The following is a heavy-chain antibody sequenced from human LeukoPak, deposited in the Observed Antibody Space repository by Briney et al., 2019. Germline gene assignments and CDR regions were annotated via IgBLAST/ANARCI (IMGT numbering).Heavy chain of an antibody. CDR2: IYNSGST. CDR3: ARDIAVAGTRVLDY. J-gene: IGHJ4*02. Sequence: SETLSLTCTVSAGSTSSYYWSWIRQPPGKGLEWIGYIYNSGSTNYNPSLKSRVTISVGTSKNQFSRKLSSVTAADTAVYYCARDIAVAGTRVLDYWGQGTLVTVSS. CDR1: AGSTSSYY. V-gene: IGHV4-59*01. D-gene: IGHD6-19*01.